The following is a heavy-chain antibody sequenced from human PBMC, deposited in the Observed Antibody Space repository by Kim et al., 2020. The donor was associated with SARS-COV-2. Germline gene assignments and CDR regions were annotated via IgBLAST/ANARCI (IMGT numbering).Heavy chain of an antibody. Sequence: SETLSLTCTVSGGSISSSSYYWGWIRQPPGKGLECIGSIYYSGSTYYNPSLKSRVTISVDTSKNQFSLKLSSVTAADTAVYYCARHVKSGYSTGLWGQGT. CDR3: ARHVKSGYSTGL. D-gene: IGHD3-3*01. J-gene: IGHJ4*02. CDR2: IYYSGST. V-gene: IGHV4-39*01. CDR1: GGSISSSSYY.